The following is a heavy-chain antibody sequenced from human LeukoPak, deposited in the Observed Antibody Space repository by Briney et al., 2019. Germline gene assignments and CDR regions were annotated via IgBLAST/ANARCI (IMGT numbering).Heavy chain of an antibody. D-gene: IGHD6-13*01. CDR3: ARAPRNSSTMLDY. V-gene: IGHV1-46*01. Sequence: ASVKVSCKASGYTFTSYYMHWVRQAPGQGLEWMGLINPDGGSTAYAHRFQGRVAMTRDTSTSTVYMDFSSLRSEDTALYYCARAPRNSSTMLDYWGQGTLVTVSS. CDR1: GYTFTSYY. J-gene: IGHJ4*02. CDR2: INPDGGST.